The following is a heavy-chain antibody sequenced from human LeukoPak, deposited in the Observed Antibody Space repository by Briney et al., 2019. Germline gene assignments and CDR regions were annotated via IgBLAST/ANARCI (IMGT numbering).Heavy chain of an antibody. CDR1: GGSFSDYY. V-gene: IGHV4-34*01. Sequence: PSETLSLTCAVYGGSFSDYYWNWIRQPPGKGLEWIGEINHSGGTNYNPSLKSRVTISIDTSKNQFSLKLRYVTAADTAVYYCARYGYGDPLFDHWGQGTLVTVSS. D-gene: IGHD4-17*01. J-gene: IGHJ4*02. CDR3: ARYGYGDPLFDH. CDR2: INHSGGT.